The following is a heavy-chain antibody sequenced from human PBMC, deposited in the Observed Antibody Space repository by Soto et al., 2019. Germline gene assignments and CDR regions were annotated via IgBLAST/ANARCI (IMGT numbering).Heavy chain of an antibody. J-gene: IGHJ4*02. Sequence: EVQLLESGGGLVQPGGSVRLSCAASGFSFASHGMGWVRQAPGKGLEWVSSISTTVTRTFYADSVKGRFTISRDNSKDMMYLQMNSLRAEDTATYYCANFLAGSGGRFDYWGQGTLVTVSS. V-gene: IGHV3-23*01. D-gene: IGHD3-10*01. CDR1: GFSFASHG. CDR3: ANFLAGSGGRFDY. CDR2: ISTTVTRT.